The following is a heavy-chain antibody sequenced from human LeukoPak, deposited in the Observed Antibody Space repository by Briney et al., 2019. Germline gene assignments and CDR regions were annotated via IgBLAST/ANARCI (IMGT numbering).Heavy chain of an antibody. CDR2: INHSGST. Sequence: PSETLSLTCAVYGGSFSGYYWSWIRQPPGKGLEWIGEINHSGSTNYNPSLKSRVTISVDTSKNQFSLKLSSVTAADTAVYYCARHRRDYYGSGSYYIRRGFDYWGQGTLVTVSS. CDR1: GGSFSGYY. J-gene: IGHJ4*02. CDR3: ARHRRDYYGSGSYYIRRGFDY. V-gene: IGHV4-34*01. D-gene: IGHD3-10*01.